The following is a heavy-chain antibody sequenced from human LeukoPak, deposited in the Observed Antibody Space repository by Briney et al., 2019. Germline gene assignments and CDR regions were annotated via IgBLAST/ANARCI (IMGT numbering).Heavy chain of an antibody. V-gene: IGHV1-69*13. CDR3: ATYGVYRDFAY. J-gene: IGHJ4*02. CDR1: GGTFSRYA. D-gene: IGHD4-17*01. Sequence: ASVKVSCKASGGTFSRYAISWVRQAPGQGLEWMGGIIPIFGTANYAQKFQGRVTITADESTSTAYMELSSLRSEDTAVYYCATYGVYRDFAYWGQGTLVTVSS. CDR2: IIPIFGTA.